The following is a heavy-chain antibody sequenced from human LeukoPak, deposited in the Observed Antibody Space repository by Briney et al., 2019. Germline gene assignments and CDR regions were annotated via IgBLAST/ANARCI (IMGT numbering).Heavy chain of an antibody. CDR1: GFTFSSYA. CDR3: AKDINWNYYYYYMDV. J-gene: IGHJ6*03. V-gene: IGHV3-23*01. CDR2: ISGSGDRT. D-gene: IGHD1-20*01. Sequence: PGGSLRLSCAASGFTFSSYAMSWVRQAPGKGLEWVSSISGSGDRTYYADSVKARFTISRDNSKNTLYLQMNSLSAEDTAVYYCAKDINWNYYYYYMDVRGKGTTVTVSS.